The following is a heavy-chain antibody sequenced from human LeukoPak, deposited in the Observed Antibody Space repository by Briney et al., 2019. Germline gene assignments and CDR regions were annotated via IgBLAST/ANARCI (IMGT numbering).Heavy chain of an antibody. CDR1: GGSISSSNW. CDR3: ASTMVQKYYFDY. Sequence: SGTLSLTCAVSGGSISSSNWWSWVSQPPGQGLEWIGEIYHSGSTNYNPSLKSRVTISVDKSKNQFSLKLSSVTAADTAVYYCASTMVQKYYFDYWGQGTLVTVPS. CDR2: IYHSGST. V-gene: IGHV4-4*02. J-gene: IGHJ4*02. D-gene: IGHD3-10*01.